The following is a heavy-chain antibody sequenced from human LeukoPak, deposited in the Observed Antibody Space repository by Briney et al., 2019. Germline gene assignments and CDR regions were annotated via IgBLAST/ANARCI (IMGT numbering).Heavy chain of an antibody. CDR2: ISYSGNT. Sequence: SETLSLTCTVSGVSISSGDYHWNWIRQPPGRGLEWIGYISYSGNTYYNPSLKSRLTISLDTSRSQISLRLSSVTAADTAVYYCAREKVPENNYYYGMDAWGQGTTVTVSS. CDR3: AREKVPENNYYYGMDA. CDR1: GVSISSGDYH. D-gene: IGHD2-2*01. V-gene: IGHV4-30-4*01. J-gene: IGHJ6*02.